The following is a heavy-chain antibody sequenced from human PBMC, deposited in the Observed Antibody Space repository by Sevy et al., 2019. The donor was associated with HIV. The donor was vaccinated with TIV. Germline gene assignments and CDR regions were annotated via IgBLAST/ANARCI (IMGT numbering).Heavy chain of an antibody. CDR2: ISTSTSTTTI. CDR1: GFTFNDYN. CDR3: ARAAGWFDA. J-gene: IGHJ5*02. V-gene: IGHV3-11*01. Sequence: GGSLRLSCAASGFTFNDYNLSWIRQAPGKRLEWVSYISTSTSTTTIYYADSVKGRFTISRDNAKNSIYLQMNSLRVDDTAVYYCARAAGWFDAWGQGTLVTVSS.